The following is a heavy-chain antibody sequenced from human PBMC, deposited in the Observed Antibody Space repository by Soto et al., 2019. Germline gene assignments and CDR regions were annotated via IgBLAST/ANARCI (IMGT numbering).Heavy chain of an antibody. CDR1: GGTFSSYA. J-gene: IGHJ6*02. CDR2: IIPIFGTA. CDR3: ARAVPGQDYYYYYYGMDV. V-gene: IGHV1-69*13. Sequence: GASVKVSCKASGGTFSSYAISWVRQAPGQGLEWMGGIIPIFGTANYAQKFQGRVTITADESTSTAYMELSSLRSEDTAVYYCARAVPGQDYYYYYYGMDVWGQGTTVTVSS. D-gene: IGHD1-1*01.